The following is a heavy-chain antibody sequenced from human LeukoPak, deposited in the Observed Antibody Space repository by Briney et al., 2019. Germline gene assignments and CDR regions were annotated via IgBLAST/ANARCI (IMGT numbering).Heavy chain of an antibody. V-gene: IGHV3-21*01. CDR1: GFTFSSYS. CDR2: ISSSSSYI. D-gene: IGHD4-17*01. CDR3: ARSTHDYGDLLRIDY. J-gene: IGHJ4*02. Sequence: PGGSLRLSCTASGFTFSSYSMNWVRQAPGKGLEWVSSISSSSSYIYYADSVKGRFTISRDNAKNSLYLQMNSLRAEDTAVYYCARSTHDYGDLLRIDYWGQGTLVTVSS.